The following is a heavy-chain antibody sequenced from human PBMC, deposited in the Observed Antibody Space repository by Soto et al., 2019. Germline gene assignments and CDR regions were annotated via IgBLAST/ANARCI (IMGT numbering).Heavy chain of an antibody. CDR2: IIPILGIA. Sequence: SVKVSCKASGGTFSSYTISCVRQAPGQGLEWMGRIIPILGIANYAQKFQGRVTITADKSTSTAYMELSSLRSEDTAVYYCARDYRGYSSSSRYYYYYMDVWGKGTTVTVSS. D-gene: IGHD6-6*01. CDR1: GGTFSSYT. CDR3: ARDYRGYSSSSRYYYYYMDV. V-gene: IGHV1-69*04. J-gene: IGHJ6*03.